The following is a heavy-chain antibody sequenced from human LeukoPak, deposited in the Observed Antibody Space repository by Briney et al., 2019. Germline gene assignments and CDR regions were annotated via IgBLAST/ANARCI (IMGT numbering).Heavy chain of an antibody. J-gene: IGHJ4*02. Sequence: GGSLRLSCAASGFTFSSYSMNWVRQAPGKGLERVSGISDSGGSTKYADSVKGRFTTSRDNSKNTLYLQMNSLRAEDTAIYYCAKARSTSSWYYFDYWGQGTLVTVSS. CDR2: ISDSGGST. D-gene: IGHD2-2*01. CDR3: AKARSTSSWYYFDY. CDR1: GFTFSSYS. V-gene: IGHV3-23*01.